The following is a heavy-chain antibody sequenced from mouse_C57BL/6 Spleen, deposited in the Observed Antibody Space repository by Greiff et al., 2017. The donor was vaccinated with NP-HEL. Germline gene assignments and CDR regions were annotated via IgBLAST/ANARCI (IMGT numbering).Heavy chain of an antibody. V-gene: IGHV5-15*04. J-gene: IGHJ4*01. Sequence: EVMLVESGGGLVQPGGSLKLSCAASGFTFSDYGMAWVRQAPRKGPEGVAFISNLAYSIYYADTVTGRFTISRENAKNTLYLEMSSLRSEDTAMYYCARLYGAMDYWGQGTSVTVSS. CDR1: GFTFSDYG. D-gene: IGHD1-1*01. CDR2: ISNLAYSI. CDR3: ARLYGAMDY.